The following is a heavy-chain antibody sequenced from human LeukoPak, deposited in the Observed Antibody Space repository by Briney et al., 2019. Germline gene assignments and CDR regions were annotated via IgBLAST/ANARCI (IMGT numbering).Heavy chain of an antibody. Sequence: PSETLSLTCTVSGGSISSSSYYWGWIRQPPGKGLEWIGSIYYSGSTYYNPSLKSRVTISVDTSKNQFSLKLSSVTAADTAVYYCAALGGSHYGDFWGQGTLVIVSS. CDR2: IYYSGST. CDR3: AALGGSHYGDF. D-gene: IGHD3-10*01. V-gene: IGHV4-39*01. J-gene: IGHJ4*02. CDR1: GGSISSSSYY.